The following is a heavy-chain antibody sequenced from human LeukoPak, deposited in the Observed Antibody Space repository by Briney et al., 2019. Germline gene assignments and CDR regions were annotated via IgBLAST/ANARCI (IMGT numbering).Heavy chain of an antibody. Sequence: SETLSLTCAVYGGSFSGYYWSWIRQPPGKGLEWIGEINHSGSTNYNPSLKSRVTISVDTSKNQFSLKLSSVTAADTAVYYCARGNYGDYSYYYYYYMGVWGKGTTVTVSS. D-gene: IGHD4-17*01. V-gene: IGHV4-34*01. J-gene: IGHJ6*03. CDR2: INHSGST. CDR3: ARGNYGDYSYYYYYYMGV. CDR1: GGSFSGYY.